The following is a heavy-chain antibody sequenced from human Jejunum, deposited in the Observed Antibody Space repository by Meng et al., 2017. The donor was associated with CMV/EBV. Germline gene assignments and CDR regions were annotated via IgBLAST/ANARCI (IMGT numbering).Heavy chain of an antibody. CDR3: ARDTSPVSNNVWYDACDI. Sequence: SDEWMTGGRQAPGKGLEWGANIKEDGRGTYYVDSVKGRCTISRDNAKNALYMQMSSLRAEDTGVYYGARDTSPVSNNVWYDACDIWGQGTRVTVSS. D-gene: IGHD6-13*01. CDR1: SDEW. CDR2: IKEDGRGT. J-gene: IGHJ3*02. V-gene: IGHV3-7*01.